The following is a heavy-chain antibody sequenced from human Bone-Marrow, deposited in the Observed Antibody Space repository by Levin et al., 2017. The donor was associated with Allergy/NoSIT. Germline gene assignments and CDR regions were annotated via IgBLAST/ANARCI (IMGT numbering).Heavy chain of an antibody. Sequence: GGSLRLSCVASGFRFSNYGMTWVRQAPGKGLEWVSTISGSGSNTFYADSMRGRFTISKDNSKNLLYLQINSLRVEDTAVYYCAKGWLQSEYFDYWGQGTLVTVSS. CDR1: GFRFSNYG. V-gene: IGHV3-23*01. D-gene: IGHD5-24*01. CDR3: AKGWLQSEYFDY. J-gene: IGHJ4*02. CDR2: ISGSGSNT.